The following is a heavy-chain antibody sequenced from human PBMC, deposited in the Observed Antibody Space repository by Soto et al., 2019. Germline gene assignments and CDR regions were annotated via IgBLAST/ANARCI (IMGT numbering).Heavy chain of an antibody. D-gene: IGHD3-16*01. CDR1: AASFSKYY. Sequence: SETLSLTCTVSAASFSKYYWTWVRQPPGKGLEWIGYIYFNGNTNYNPSLKRRVTISVDTSKKQISLNLTSVTDADTAVYFCASVTFGGVVLAHWGQGTLV. CDR2: IYFNGNT. CDR3: ASVTFGGVVLAH. J-gene: IGHJ4*02. V-gene: IGHV4-59*13.